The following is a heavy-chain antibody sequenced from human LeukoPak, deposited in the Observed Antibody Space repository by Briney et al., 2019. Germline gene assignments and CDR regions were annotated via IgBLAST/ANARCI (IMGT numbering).Heavy chain of an antibody. J-gene: IGHJ4*02. CDR1: GGSITSSSYY. V-gene: IGHV4-39*01. Sequence: SEALSLTCTVSGGSITSSSYYWGWIRQPPGKGLEWIGSIYYSGSTYYNPSLKSRVTISVDTSKNQFSLKLSSVTAADTAVYYCANRGSSSWTGYFDYWGQGTLVTVSS. D-gene: IGHD6-13*01. CDR2: IYYSGST. CDR3: ANRGSSSWTGYFDY.